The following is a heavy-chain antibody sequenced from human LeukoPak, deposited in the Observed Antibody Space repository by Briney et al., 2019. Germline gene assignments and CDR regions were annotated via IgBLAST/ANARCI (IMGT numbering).Heavy chain of an antibody. V-gene: IGHV4-61*02. CDR1: GGSISSGSYY. J-gene: IGHJ5*02. CDR3: ARDGYYGSGSHHWFDP. Sequence: SQTLSLTCTVSGGSISSGSYYWSWIRQPAGKGLEWIGRIYTSGSTNYNPSLKSRVTISVDTSKNQFSLKLSSVTAADTAVYYCARDGYYGSGSHHWFDPWGQGTLVTVSS. D-gene: IGHD3-10*01. CDR2: IYTSGST.